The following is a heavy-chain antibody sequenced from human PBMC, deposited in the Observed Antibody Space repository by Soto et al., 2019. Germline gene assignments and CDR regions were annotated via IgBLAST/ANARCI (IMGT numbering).Heavy chain of an antibody. CDR2: IDPSDSYT. CDR1: GYSFTSYW. CDR3: ARQVIAVAGTYYYYGMDV. J-gene: IGHJ6*02. Sequence: LGESLKISCKGSGYSFTSYWISWVRQMPGKGLEWMGRIDPSDSYTNYSPSFQGHVTISADKSISTAYLQWSSLKASDTAMYYCARQVIAVAGTYYYYGMDVWGQGTTVTVSS. D-gene: IGHD6-19*01. V-gene: IGHV5-10-1*01.